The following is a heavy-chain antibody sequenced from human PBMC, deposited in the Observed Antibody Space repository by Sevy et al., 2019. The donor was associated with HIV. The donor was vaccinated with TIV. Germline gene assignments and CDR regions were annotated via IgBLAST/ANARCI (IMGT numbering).Heavy chain of an antibody. J-gene: IGHJ3*02. V-gene: IGHV3-33*01. D-gene: IGHD3-22*01. CDR1: GFTFSSYG. CDR2: IWNDRSNK. Sequence: GGYLRLSCAASGFTFSSYGMHWVRQAPGKGLEWVAVIWNDRSNKEYADSVKGRFTISRDNSKNTLYLQMNSLRAEDTAVHYCASLPNNYYDSGGYSGNDAFDIWGQGTMVTVSS. CDR3: ASLPNNYYDSGGYSGNDAFDI.